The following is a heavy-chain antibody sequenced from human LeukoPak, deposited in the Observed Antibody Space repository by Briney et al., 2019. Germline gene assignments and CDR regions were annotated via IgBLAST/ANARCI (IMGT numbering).Heavy chain of an antibody. D-gene: IGHD6-6*01. CDR1: GGTFSSYA. V-gene: IGHV1-69*05. Sequence: SVKVSCKASGGTFSSYAISWVRQAPGQGLEWMGGIIPIFGTANYAQKFQGRVTITTDESTSTAYMELSSLRSEDTAVYYCARDLQEYSSSSGSDPWGQGTLVTVSS. CDR3: ARDLQEYSSSSGSDP. CDR2: IIPIFGTA. J-gene: IGHJ5*02.